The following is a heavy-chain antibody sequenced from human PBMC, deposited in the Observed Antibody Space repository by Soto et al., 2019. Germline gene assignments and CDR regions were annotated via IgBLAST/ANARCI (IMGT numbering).Heavy chain of an antibody. D-gene: IGHD1-26*01. J-gene: IGHJ1*01. Sequence: GGSLRLSCAASGFTFSSYAMSWVRQAPGKGLEWVSAISGSGGSTYYADSVKGRFTISRDNSKNTLYLQMNSLRAEDTAVYYCANPLLLAKRWELLRTEYFQHWGQGTLVTVSS. CDR3: ANPLLLAKRWELLRTEYFQH. CDR2: ISGSGGST. V-gene: IGHV3-23*01. CDR1: GFTFSSYA.